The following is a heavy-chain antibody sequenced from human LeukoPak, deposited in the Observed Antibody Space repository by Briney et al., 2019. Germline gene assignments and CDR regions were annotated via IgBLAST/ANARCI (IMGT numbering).Heavy chain of an antibody. J-gene: IGHJ4*02. D-gene: IGHD3-22*01. Sequence: GESLKISCKGSGYSFNSYWIGWVRQMPGKGLEWMGIIYPGDSDTRYSPSFQGQVTISADKSISIAYLQWSSLKASDTAMYYCARSARDSSGYYLYYFDYWGQGTLVTVSS. CDR2: IYPGDSDT. CDR1: GYSFNSYW. V-gene: IGHV5-51*01. CDR3: ARSARDSSGYYLYYFDY.